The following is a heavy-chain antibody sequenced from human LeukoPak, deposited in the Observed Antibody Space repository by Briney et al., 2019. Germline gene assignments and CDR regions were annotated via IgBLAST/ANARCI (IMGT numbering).Heavy chain of an antibody. Sequence: GGSLRLSCAASGFTFSSYWMSWVRQAPGKGLEWVANIKQDGSEKYYVDSVKGRFTISRDNAKDSLYLQMNSLRAEDTAVYYCARDPPFRTGWSQNHFDFWGQGTLVTVSS. CDR2: IKQDGSEK. CDR1: GFTFSSYW. V-gene: IGHV3-7*01. CDR3: ARDPPFRTGWSQNHFDF. D-gene: IGHD7-27*01. J-gene: IGHJ4*02.